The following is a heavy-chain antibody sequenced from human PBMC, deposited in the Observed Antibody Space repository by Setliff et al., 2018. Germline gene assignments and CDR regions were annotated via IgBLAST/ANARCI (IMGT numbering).Heavy chain of an antibody. V-gene: IGHV1-3*01. J-gene: IGHJ5*02. CDR2: INPDKGNT. CDR3: ARDVSPYGSGNYYVINWFDP. CDR1: GYTFTDYA. D-gene: IGHD3-10*01. Sequence: GASVKVSCKASGYTFTDYAIHWVRQAPGQRPEWMGWINPDKGNTKYSQKFQDRVTIIRDTSASTAYMELSSLRSEDTAVYYCARDVSPYGSGNYYVINWFDPWGQGTLVTVS.